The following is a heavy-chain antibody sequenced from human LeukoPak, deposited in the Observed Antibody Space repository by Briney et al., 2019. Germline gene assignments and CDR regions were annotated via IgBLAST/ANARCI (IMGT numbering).Heavy chain of an antibody. Sequence: PGGSLRLSCAASGFTVSGNYMSWVRQAPGKGPEWVSVIYSGGSTYYADSVKGRFTISRDNSKNTLYLQMNSLRAEDTAVYYCAREFPEYSSSWYSYFDYWGQGTLVTVSS. CDR3: AREFPEYSSSWYSYFDY. V-gene: IGHV3-53*01. D-gene: IGHD6-13*01. CDR2: IYSGGST. J-gene: IGHJ4*02. CDR1: GFTVSGNY.